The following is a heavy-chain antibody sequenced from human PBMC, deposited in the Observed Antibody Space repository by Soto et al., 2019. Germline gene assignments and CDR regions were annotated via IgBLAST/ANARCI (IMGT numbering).Heavy chain of an antibody. D-gene: IGHD2-2*01. V-gene: IGHV1-3*01. CDR2: INAGNGNT. Sequence: ASVKVSCKASGYTFTSYAVHWVRQAPGQRLEWMGWINAGNGNTKYSQKFQGRVTITRDTSTSTAYMELSSLRSEDTAVYYCARGALVPAATRYYYYGMDVWGQGTTVTVSS. CDR1: GYTFTSYA. CDR3: ARGALVPAATRYYYYGMDV. J-gene: IGHJ6*02.